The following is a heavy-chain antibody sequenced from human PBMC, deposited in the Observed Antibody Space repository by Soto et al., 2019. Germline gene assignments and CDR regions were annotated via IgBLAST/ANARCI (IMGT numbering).Heavy chain of an antibody. Sequence: QVQLVQSGGEVKKPGASVKVSCKASGYTFTIYGINWVRQAPGQGLEWMGWISPDNGNTNYAQKLQGRVTMTTDTFTSTAYMELRGLRSDDTAVYYCARALGYSGYAGMDVWGQGTTVTVSS. V-gene: IGHV1-18*01. J-gene: IGHJ6*02. CDR3: ARALGYSGYAGMDV. D-gene: IGHD5-12*01. CDR2: ISPDNGNT. CDR1: GYTFTIYG.